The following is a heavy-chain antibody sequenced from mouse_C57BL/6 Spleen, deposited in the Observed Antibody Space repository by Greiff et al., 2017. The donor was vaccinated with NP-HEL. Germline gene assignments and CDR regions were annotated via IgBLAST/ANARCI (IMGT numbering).Heavy chain of an antibody. CDR3: AREGDLDD. CDR1: GYAFTNYL. D-gene: IGHD3-3*01. V-gene: IGHV1-54*01. J-gene: IGHJ2*01. CDR2: INPGSGGT. Sequence: QVQLQQSGAELVRPGTSVKVSCKASGYAFTNYLIEWVKQRPGQGLEWIGVINPGSGGTNYNEKFKGKATLTADKSSSTAYMQLSSLTSEDSAVYFGAREGDLDDWGQGTTLTVSS.